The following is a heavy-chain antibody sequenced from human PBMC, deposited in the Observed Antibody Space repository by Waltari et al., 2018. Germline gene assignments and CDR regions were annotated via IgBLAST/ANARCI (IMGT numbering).Heavy chain of an antibody. CDR3: ARDXXQFSXXWYFDI. D-gene: IGHD6-13*01. J-gene: IGHJ3*02. CDR1: DYSXXXXXX. CDR2: MXXXDST. V-gene: IGHV4-38-2*02. Sequence: VQXQESGPGLXXPSXXXSLXRIVXDYSXXXXXXXVWIRPPPRGXLECXAGMXXXDSTYYNPSLKSRVXISVXXSXNXXXXKLTSVTXXXTAVYYCARDXXQFSXXWYFDIWGQGTMVTVSS.